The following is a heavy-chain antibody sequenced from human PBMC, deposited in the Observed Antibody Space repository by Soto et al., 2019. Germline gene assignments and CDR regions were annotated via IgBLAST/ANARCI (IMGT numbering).Heavy chain of an antibody. Sequence: GGSLRLSCAASGYTLSSYWISWVRQAPGKGLEWVANIKQDGSEKYYVDSVKGRFTISRDNAKNSLYLQMNSLRAEDTAVYYCARDPNIVLVPAALRSYYYYYGMDVWGQGTTVTVSS. D-gene: IGHD2-2*01. J-gene: IGHJ6*02. CDR2: IKQDGSEK. CDR1: GYTLSSYW. CDR3: ARDPNIVLVPAALRSYYYYYGMDV. V-gene: IGHV3-7*01.